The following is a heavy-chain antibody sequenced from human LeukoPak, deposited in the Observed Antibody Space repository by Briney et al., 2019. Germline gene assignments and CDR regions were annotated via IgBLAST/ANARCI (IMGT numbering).Heavy chain of an antibody. V-gene: IGHV2-5*05. J-gene: IGHJ4*02. CDR1: GFSLSTRGVG. Sequence: KESGPTLVKPTQTLTLTCTFSGFSLSTRGVGVGWLSQPPGKALGCATLISCDNDRRYGPSLKSRLTITKDTCKNQVVLTIANMDPVDTATYYGAHLYGDYARYDYWGQGTLVTVSS. CDR2: ISCDNDR. D-gene: IGHD4-17*01. CDR3: AHLYGDYARYDY.